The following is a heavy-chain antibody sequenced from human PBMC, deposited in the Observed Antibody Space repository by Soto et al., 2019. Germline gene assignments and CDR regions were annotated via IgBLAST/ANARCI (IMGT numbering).Heavy chain of an antibody. D-gene: IGHD6-13*01. J-gene: IGHJ5*02. CDR3: VRRHVSATGIDWFDP. CDR2: INAANGDT. Sequence: ASVKVSCKASGYTFTSYGIHWVRQAPGQRLEWMGWINAANGDTKYSPKFQGRVTITRDTSASTAYKELGSLRSEDTAVYYCVRRHVSATGIDWFDPWGQGTLVTVPQ. V-gene: IGHV1-3*01. CDR1: GYTFTSYG.